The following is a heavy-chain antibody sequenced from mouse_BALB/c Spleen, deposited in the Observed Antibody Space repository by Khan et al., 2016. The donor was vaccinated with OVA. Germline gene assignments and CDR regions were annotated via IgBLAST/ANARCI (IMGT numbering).Heavy chain of an antibody. CDR1: GFTFSDYY. CDR2: ISDGGTYT. CDR3: SSGCGLYSYPWFAY. V-gene: IGHV5-4*02. Sequence: EVELVEPGGGLVKPGGSLKLSCAASGFTFSDYYMYWVRQTPEKRLEWVATISDGGTYTYYPDSVKGRFTISRDNAKNNLYLQMSSLTSEDAAMYYCSSGCGLYSYPWFAYWGQGTLVTVSA. D-gene: IGHD2-12*01. J-gene: IGHJ3*01.